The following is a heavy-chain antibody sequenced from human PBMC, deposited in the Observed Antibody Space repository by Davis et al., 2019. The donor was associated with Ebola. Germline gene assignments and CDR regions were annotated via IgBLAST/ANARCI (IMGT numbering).Heavy chain of an antibody. CDR1: GFTFSNYG. J-gene: IGHJ4*02. V-gene: IGHV3-7*03. Sequence: GESLKISCAASGFTFSNYGMTWVRQAPGKGLEWVANIKQDGSEKYYVDSVKGRFTISRDNAKNSLYLQMNSLRAEDTAVYYCAGLSRDYVVYWGQGTLVTVSS. CDR3: AGLSRDYVVY. CDR2: IKQDGSEK. D-gene: IGHD3-10*01.